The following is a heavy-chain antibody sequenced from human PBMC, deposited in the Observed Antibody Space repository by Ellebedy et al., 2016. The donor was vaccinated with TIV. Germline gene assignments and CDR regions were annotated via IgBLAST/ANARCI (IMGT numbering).Heavy chain of an antibody. CDR1: GFTFSSYA. Sequence: GESLKISXAASGFTFSSYAMSWVRQAPRKGLEWVSIISGSGDSTYYADSVKGRFTISRDNSKNTVYLQMNSLRAEDTAVYYCAKEGDNLVWGRGWFDPWGQGTLVTVST. D-gene: IGHD3-16*01. J-gene: IGHJ5*02. V-gene: IGHV3-23*01. CDR3: AKEGDNLVWGRGWFDP. CDR2: ISGSGDST.